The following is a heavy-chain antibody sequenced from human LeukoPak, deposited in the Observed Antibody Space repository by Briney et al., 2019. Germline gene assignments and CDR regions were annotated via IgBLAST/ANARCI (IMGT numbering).Heavy chain of an antibody. J-gene: IGHJ6*02. CDR1: GFTFSSYG. Sequence: PGGSLRLSCAASGFTFSSYGMHWVRQAPARGLEWVALIWYDGNNKHYADSVKGRYTISRDNSKNMLYLNMNSLRPDDTAIYSCARFRDGVFSGGDYYNGMDVWGQGTTVTVSS. D-gene: IGHD3-16*01. CDR2: IWYDGNNK. CDR3: ARFRDGVFSGGDYYNGMDV. V-gene: IGHV3-33*01.